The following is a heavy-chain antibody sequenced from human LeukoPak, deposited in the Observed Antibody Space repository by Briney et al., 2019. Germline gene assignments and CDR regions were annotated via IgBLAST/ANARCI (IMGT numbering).Heavy chain of an antibody. V-gene: IGHV3-15*01. CDR3: TTDYYDSSGYYPFDY. D-gene: IGHD3-22*01. J-gene: IGHJ4*02. CDR1: GFTFSNAW. Sequence: GGSLRLSCAASGFTFSNAWMSWVRQAPGKGLEWVGRIKSKTDGGTTDYAAPVKGRFTISRDDSKNTLYLQMNSLKTEDTAVYYCTTDYYDSSGYYPFDYWGQGTLVTVSS. CDR2: IKSKTDGGTT.